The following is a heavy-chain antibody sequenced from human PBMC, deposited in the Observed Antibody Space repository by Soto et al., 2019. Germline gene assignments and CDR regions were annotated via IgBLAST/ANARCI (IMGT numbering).Heavy chain of an antibody. V-gene: IGHV3-15*01. J-gene: IGHJ4*02. D-gene: IGHD6-13*01. Sequence: GGSLRLSCAASGFTFSNAWMSWVRQAPGKGLEWVGRIKSKTDGGTTDYAAPVKGRFTISRDDSKNTLYLQMNRLKTEDAAVYDCTTFRVGAYSSSWDGGDYWGQGTLVTVSS. CDR1: GFTFSNAW. CDR3: TTFRVGAYSSSWDGGDY. CDR2: IKSKTDGGTT.